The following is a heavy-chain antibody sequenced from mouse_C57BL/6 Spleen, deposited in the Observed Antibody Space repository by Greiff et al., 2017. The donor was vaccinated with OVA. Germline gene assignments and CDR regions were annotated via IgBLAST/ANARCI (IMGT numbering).Heavy chain of an antibody. J-gene: IGHJ3*01. D-gene: IGHD2-4*01. CDR3: ARSKYDYEFAY. CDR1: GYTFTSYW. V-gene: IGHV1-69*01. CDR2: IDPSDSYT. Sequence: QVQLQQSGAELVMPGASVKLSCKASGYTFTSYWMHWVKQRPGQGLEWIGEIDPSDSYTNYNQKFKGKSTLTVDKSSSTAYMQLSSLTSEDSAVYYCARSKYDYEFAYWGQGTLVTVSA.